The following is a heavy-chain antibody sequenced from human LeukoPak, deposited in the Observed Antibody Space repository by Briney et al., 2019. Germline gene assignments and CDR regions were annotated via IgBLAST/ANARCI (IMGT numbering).Heavy chain of an antibody. D-gene: IGHD2-15*01. CDR2: ISSTGGTT. CDR3: AKNGDRGAYCSGGSCYPYYYYYMDV. Sequence: GGSLRLSCAASGFTFSDYGMSWVRQAPGKGLEWISSISSTGGTTYYADSVKGRFTISRDNSKNPLFLQVNSLRAEDTAIYYCAKNGDRGAYCSGGSCYPYYYYYMDVWGKGTTVTISS. CDR1: GFTFSDYG. V-gene: IGHV3-23*01. J-gene: IGHJ6*03.